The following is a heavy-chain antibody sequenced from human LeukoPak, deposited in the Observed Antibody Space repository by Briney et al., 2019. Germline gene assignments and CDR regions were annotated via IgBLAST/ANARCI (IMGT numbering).Heavy chain of an antibody. D-gene: IGHD4-17*01. CDR1: GFTFGDYA. J-gene: IGHJ4*02. Sequence: GGSLRLSCTASGFTFGDYAMSWVRQAPGKGLEWVGFIRSKAYGGTTEYAASVKGRFTISRDDSKSIAYLQMNSLKTEDTAVYYCTRGDYGDYGLSFDYWGQGTLVTVSS. V-gene: IGHV3-49*04. CDR3: TRGDYGDYGLSFDY. CDR2: IRSKAYGGTT.